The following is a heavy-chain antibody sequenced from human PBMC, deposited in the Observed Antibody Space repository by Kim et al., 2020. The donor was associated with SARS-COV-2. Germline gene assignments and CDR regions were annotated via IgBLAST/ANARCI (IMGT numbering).Heavy chain of an antibody. D-gene: IGHD6-13*01. CDR3: ARDLAAAGKHWFDP. V-gene: IGHV1-3*01. J-gene: IGHJ5*02. Sequence: KFQGRVTITRDTSASTAYMELSSLRSEDTAVYYCARDLAAAGKHWFDPWGQGTLVTVSS.